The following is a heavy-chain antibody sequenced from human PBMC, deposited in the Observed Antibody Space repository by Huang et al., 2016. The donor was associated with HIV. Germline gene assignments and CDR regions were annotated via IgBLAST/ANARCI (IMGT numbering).Heavy chain of an antibody. CDR2: SSSSGSDI. D-gene: IGHD1-26*01. Sequence: QVQLVESGGGLVKPGGSLRLSCAAAGVTFSDYYMSWIRQARGTRLELVSYSSSSGSDIYYTDSVKGRFTISRDNAKNSLYLQMNSLRAEDTAVYYCARSSGELGAPHNWGQGTLVTVSS. V-gene: IGHV3-11*01. CDR1: GVTFSDYY. J-gene: IGHJ4*02. CDR3: ARSSGELGAPHN.